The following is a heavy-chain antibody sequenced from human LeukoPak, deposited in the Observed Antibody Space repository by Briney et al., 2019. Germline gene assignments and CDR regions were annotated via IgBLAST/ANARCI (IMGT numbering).Heavy chain of an antibody. D-gene: IGHD1-14*01. CDR3: AKVAPKAPGMGAFDI. J-gene: IGHJ3*02. Sequence: PGGSLRLSCAAYGFTFSNYAMHWVRQAPGKGLECVSAISGSGGSTYYADSVKGRFTISRDNSKNTLYLQMNSLRAEDTAVYYCAKVAPKAPGMGAFDIWGQGTMVTVSS. CDR1: GFTFSNYA. V-gene: IGHV3-23*01. CDR2: ISGSGGST.